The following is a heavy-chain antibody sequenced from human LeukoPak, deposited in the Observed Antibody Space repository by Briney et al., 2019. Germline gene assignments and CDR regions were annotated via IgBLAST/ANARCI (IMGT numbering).Heavy chain of an antibody. V-gene: IGHV6-1*01. CDR3: ARVKVGYSSGWYAGYYYYYGMDV. J-gene: IGHJ6*02. CDR2: TYYRSKWYN. CDR1: GDSVPSNSAA. D-gene: IGHD6-19*01. Sequence: SQTLSLTCAISGDSVPSNSAAWNWIRQSPSRGLEWLGRTYYRSKWYNDYAVSVKSRITINPDTSKNQFSLQLNSVTPEDTAVYYCARVKVGYSSGWYAGYYYYYGMDVWGQGTTVTVSS.